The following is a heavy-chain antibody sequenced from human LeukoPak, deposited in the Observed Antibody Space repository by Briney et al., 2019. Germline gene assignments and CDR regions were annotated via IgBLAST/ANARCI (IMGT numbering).Heavy chain of an antibody. CDR2: IYYSGST. J-gene: IGHJ1*01. Sequence: WETLSLTCTVSGGSIRGYYWSWIRQPPGKGLEWIGYIYYSGSTNYNPSLKSRVAISVDTSKNQFSLKLSSVTAADTAVYYCASYSSSLEYFHPWGQGTLVTVSS. CDR3: ASYSSSLEYFHP. CDR1: GGSIRGYY. V-gene: IGHV4-59*01. D-gene: IGHD6-13*01.